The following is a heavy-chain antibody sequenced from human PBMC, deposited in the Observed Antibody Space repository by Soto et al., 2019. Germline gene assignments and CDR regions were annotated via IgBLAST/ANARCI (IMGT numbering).Heavy chain of an antibody. CDR1: GFTFSGSA. J-gene: IGHJ4*02. CDR3: TMGLLWFGAY. Sequence: EVQLVESGGGLVQPGGSLKLSCAASGFTFSGSAMHWVRQASGKGLEWVGRIRSKANSYATAYAASVKGRSTISRDDSKNTAYLQMNSLKTEDTAVYYCTMGLLWFGAYWGQGTLVTVSS. V-gene: IGHV3-73*02. CDR2: IRSKANSYAT. D-gene: IGHD3-10*01.